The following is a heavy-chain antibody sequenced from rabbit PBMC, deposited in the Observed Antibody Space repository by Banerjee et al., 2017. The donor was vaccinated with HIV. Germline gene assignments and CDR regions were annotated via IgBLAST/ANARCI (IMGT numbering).Heavy chain of an antibody. V-gene: IGHV1S45*01. CDR1: GFTLSSYW. CDR2: IYAGGSDTT. J-gene: IGHJ4*01. D-gene: IGHD4-1*01. Sequence: QEQLVEYGGDLVQPEGSLTLTCKASGFTLSSYWMWWVRQAPGKGLEWIACIYAGGSDTTYYASWVNGRFTISKTSSTTVTLQMTSLTAADTATYFCARDLAGVIGWNFNLWGPGTRVTVS. CDR3: ARDLAGVIGWNFNL.